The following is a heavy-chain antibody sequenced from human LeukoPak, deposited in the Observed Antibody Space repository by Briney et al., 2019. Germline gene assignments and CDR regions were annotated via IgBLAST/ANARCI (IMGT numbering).Heavy chain of an antibody. J-gene: IGHJ4*02. CDR1: GFSFSGYG. CDR3: AYYHVNEEPPTL. CDR2: VRYDSSNK. V-gene: IGHV3-30*02. Sequence: GRSLRLSCAAAGFSFSGYGMRWVRQAPGKVREWVAFVRYDSSNKYYADSVKGRFIVSRDNSKNMLYLQMNSLRAEDTAVYYCAYYHVNEEPPTLWGQGNLVTVSS. D-gene: IGHD1-1*01.